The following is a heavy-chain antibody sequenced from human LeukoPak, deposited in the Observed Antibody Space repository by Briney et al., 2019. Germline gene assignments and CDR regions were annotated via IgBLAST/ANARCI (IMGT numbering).Heavy chain of an antibody. CDR3: ARVNHGIAVAGNLDY. Sequence: SVKVSCKASGGTFSSYAISWGRQAPGQGLEWMGRIIPILGIANYAQKFQGRVTITADKSTSTAYMELSSLRSEDTAVYYCARVNHGIAVAGNLDYWGQGTLVTVSS. CDR1: GGTFSSYA. J-gene: IGHJ4*02. V-gene: IGHV1-69*04. D-gene: IGHD6-19*01. CDR2: IIPILGIA.